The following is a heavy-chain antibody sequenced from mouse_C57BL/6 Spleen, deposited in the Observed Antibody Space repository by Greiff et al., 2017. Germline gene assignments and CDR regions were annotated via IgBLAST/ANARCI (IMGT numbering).Heavy chain of an antibody. CDR2: IDPNSGGT. D-gene: IGHD2-1*01. J-gene: IGHJ4*01. Sequence: QVHVKQPGAELVKPGASVKLSCKASGYTFTSYWMHWVKQRPGRGLEWIGRIDPNSGGTKYNEKFKSQATLTVDKPSSTAYMQLSSLTSEDSAVYYCARPIYYGNYNYAMDYWGQGTSVTVSS. CDR3: ARPIYYGNYNYAMDY. V-gene: IGHV1-72*01. CDR1: GYTFTSYW.